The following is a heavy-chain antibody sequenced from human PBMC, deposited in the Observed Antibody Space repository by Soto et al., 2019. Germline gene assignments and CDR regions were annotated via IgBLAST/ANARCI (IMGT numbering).Heavy chain of an antibody. CDR1: GFSFSSSA. CDR2: SSSSGVTT. V-gene: IGHV3-23*01. Sequence: EVQLLESGGGLVQPGGSLRLSCAASGFSFSSSAMSWVRQAPGRGLEWVSGSSSSGVTTYYTDSVKGRFTIARDNSKNTLSLQMNSLRAEDTAVYYCAKVADVLTGSTFDYWGQGTLVTVSS. J-gene: IGHJ4*02. D-gene: IGHD3-9*01. CDR3: AKVADVLTGSTFDY.